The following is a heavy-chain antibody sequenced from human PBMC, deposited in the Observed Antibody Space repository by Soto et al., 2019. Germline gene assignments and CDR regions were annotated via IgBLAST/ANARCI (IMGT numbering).Heavy chain of an antibody. J-gene: IGHJ5*02. D-gene: IGHD3-3*01. CDR3: ARHSLATIFGVDPNWFDP. CDR1: GGSISSGNYY. V-gene: IGHV4-31*03. Sequence: NPSETLSLTCTVSGGSISSGNYYWSWIRQHPGKGLEWIGYIYDSGSTYYNPSLKSRVTISVDTSKNQFSLKLSSVTAADTAVYYCARHSLATIFGVDPNWFDPWGQGTLVTVSS. CDR2: IYDSGST.